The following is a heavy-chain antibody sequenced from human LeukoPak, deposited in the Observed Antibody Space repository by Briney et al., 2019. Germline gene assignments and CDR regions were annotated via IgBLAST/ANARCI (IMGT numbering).Heavy chain of an antibody. J-gene: IGHJ4*02. D-gene: IGHD4-11*01. CDR3: ARDDNYGIFVNVDY. Sequence: ASVKVSCKASGYTFTSYYMHWVRQAPGQGLEWMGVINPSGGSTSYAQKFQGRVTLTTDTSTSTAYMELSSLRSDDTAVYYCARDDNYGIFVNVDYWGQGTLVTVSS. CDR1: GYTFTSYY. V-gene: IGHV1-46*01. CDR2: INPSGGST.